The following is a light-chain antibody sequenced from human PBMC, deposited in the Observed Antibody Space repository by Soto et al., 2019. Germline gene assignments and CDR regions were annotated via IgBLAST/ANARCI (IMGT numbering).Light chain of an antibody. V-gene: IGLV2-14*01. CDR1: SSDVGCYNY. CDR2: EVS. CDR3: SSYTSSTTVV. J-gene: IGLJ2*01. Sequence: QSALTQPASVSGSPGQSITISCTGTSSDVGCYNYVSWHQQHPGKAPKLMIYEVSNRPSGVSNRFSGSKSGNTASLTISGLQAEDEAYYYCSSYTSSTTVVFGGGTKLTVL.